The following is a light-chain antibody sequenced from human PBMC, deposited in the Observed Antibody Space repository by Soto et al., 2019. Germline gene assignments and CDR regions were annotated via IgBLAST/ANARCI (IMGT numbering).Light chain of an antibody. J-gene: IGKJ4*01. CDR2: DAS. CDR3: QQYDSSPLT. CDR1: QSVSSSY. V-gene: IGKV3-20*01. Sequence: EIVLTQSPGTLSLSPGERATLTCRASQSVSSSYLAWYQQKPGKAPRLLIYDASSRASGVPERFSGSGSGTDFTLTISRLQPEDFAAYYCQQYDSSPLTFGGGTKVDIK.